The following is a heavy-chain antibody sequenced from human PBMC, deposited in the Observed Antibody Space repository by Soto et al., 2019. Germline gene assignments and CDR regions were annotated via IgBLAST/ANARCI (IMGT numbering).Heavy chain of an antibody. CDR2: ISSGGGSP. V-gene: IGHV3-23*01. Sequence: GGSLRLSCAASGFTFSNYAMSWGRQAPGQGLEWVSGISSGGGSPYNADSVKGRFSISRDNSKNTLYLQMNSLRADDTAVYYCAKGGGRIVPRHFDNWGQGALVTVSS. J-gene: IGHJ4*02. CDR3: AKGGGRIVPRHFDN. D-gene: IGHD1-26*01. CDR1: GFTFSNYA.